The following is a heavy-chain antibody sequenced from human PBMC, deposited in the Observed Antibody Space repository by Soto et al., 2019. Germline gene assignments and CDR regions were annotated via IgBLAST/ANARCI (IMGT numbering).Heavy chain of an antibody. CDR1: GGSISSYY. Sequence: QVQLQESGPGLVKPSETLSLTCTVSGGSISSYYWSWIRQPPGKGLEWIGYIYYSGSTNYNPSLKSRVTISVDTSKNQFSLKLSSVTAADTAVYYCARDHARWGQGTLVTVSS. J-gene: IGHJ4*02. CDR2: IYYSGST. V-gene: IGHV4-59*01. CDR3: ARDHAR.